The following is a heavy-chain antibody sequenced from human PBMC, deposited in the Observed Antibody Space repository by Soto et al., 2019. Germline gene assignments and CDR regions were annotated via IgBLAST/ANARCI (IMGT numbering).Heavy chain of an antibody. CDR1: GYTFTSYH. D-gene: IGHD2-15*01. V-gene: IGHV1-46*01. CDR2: INPSGGST. J-gene: IGHJ5*02. Sequence: QVQLVQSGAEVKNPGASVKVSCKASGYTFTSYHMHWVRQAPGQGLEWMGIINPSGGSTDYAQNFQSRVTMTSDTSQSPDYMELSTLSSDDTAVYYCAREGRNRFDPWGQGTLVIVSS. CDR3: AREGRNRFDP.